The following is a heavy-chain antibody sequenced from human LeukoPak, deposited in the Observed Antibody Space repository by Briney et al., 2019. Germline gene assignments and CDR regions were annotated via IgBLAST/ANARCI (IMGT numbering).Heavy chain of an antibody. CDR1: GFTFDDYA. CDR2: IGTAGEI. Sequence: GRSLRLSCAASGFTFDDYAMHWVRQATGKGLEWVSGIGTAGEIYYPGSVKGRFTISRENAKNSLYLQMNSLRAGDTAVYYCARAAYSSTWYSRYFDLWGRGTLVTVSS. CDR3: ARAAYSSTWYSRYFDL. J-gene: IGHJ2*01. V-gene: IGHV3-13*01. D-gene: IGHD6-13*01.